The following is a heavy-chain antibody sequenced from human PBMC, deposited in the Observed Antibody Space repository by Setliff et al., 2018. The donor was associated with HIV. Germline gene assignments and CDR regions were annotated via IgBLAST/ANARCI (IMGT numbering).Heavy chain of an antibody. Sequence: GASVKVSCKASGYSFINYGISWVRQAPGQGLEWMGWMNPNSGNTGYAQKFQGRVTMTRNTSISTAYMELSSLRSEDTAVYYCARGGGDPSSWGQGTLVTVSS. CDR3: ARGGGDPSS. CDR2: MNPNSGNT. V-gene: IGHV1-8*01. CDR1: GYSFINYG. D-gene: IGHD2-21*02. J-gene: IGHJ4*02.